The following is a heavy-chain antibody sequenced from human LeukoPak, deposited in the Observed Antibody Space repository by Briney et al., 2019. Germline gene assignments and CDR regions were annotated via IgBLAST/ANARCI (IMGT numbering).Heavy chain of an antibody. Sequence: PGGSLRLSCVASGISISDHYMDWVRQAPGKGLEWVGRSRNKVKSYTTEYAASVKGRFTISRDDSKNSLYLQMSSLETEDTAVYYCARGGGGEPLDYWGQGTLVTVSS. CDR2: SRNKVKSYTT. J-gene: IGHJ4*02. V-gene: IGHV3-72*01. CDR1: GISISDHY. CDR3: ARGGGGEPLDY. D-gene: IGHD3-16*01.